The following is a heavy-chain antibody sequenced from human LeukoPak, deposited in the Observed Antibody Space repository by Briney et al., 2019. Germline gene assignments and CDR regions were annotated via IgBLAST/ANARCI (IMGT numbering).Heavy chain of an antibody. V-gene: IGHV1-2*02. J-gene: IGHJ4*02. CDR3: ARVKLSVGATPFDY. Sequence: GASVKVSCKASGYTFTGYYMHWVRQAPGQGLEWMGWINPNSGGTNYAQKFQGRVTVTRDTSISTAYMELSRLRSDDTAVYYCARVKLSVGATPFDYWGQGTLVTVSS. CDR1: GYTFTGYY. CDR2: INPNSGGT. D-gene: IGHD1-26*01.